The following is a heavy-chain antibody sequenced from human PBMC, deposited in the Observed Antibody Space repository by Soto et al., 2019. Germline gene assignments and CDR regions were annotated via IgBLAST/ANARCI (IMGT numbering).Heavy chain of an antibody. CDR3: ARGGGYDGRIRTFDY. V-gene: IGHV1-69*02. D-gene: IGHD5-12*01. CDR1: GGTFSSYT. Sequence: GASVKVSCKASGGTFSSYTISWVRQAPGQGLEWMGRIIPILGIANYAQKFQGRVTITADKSTSTAYMELSSLRSEDTAVYYCARGGGYDGRIRTFDYWGKGTTVTVSS. CDR2: IIPILGIA. J-gene: IGHJ6*04.